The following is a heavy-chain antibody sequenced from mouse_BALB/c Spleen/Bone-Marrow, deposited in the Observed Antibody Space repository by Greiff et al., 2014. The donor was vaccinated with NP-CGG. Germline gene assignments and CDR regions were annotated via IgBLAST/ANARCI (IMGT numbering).Heavy chain of an antibody. CDR1: GFNIKDTY. CDR3: AINYGNYYAMDY. Sequence: EVQLVESGAELVKPGASVKLSCTASGFNIKDTYMHWVKQRPEQGLEWIGRIDPAYGNTKYDPKFQGKATITADTSSNTAYLQLGSLTSEDTAVYYCAINYGNYYAMDYWGQGTSVTASS. CDR2: IDPAYGNT. D-gene: IGHD2-1*01. V-gene: IGHV14-3*02. J-gene: IGHJ4*01.